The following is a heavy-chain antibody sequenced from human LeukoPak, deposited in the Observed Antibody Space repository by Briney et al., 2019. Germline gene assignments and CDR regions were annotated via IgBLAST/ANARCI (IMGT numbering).Heavy chain of an antibody. CDR3: ASSLYSRGWSSNSGSFDI. CDR2: IYSGGAT. V-gene: IGHV3-53*01. Sequence: GGSLRLSCAASGFTVSGNYISWVRQAPGKGLEWVSVIYSGGATYYADSVKGRFTISRDNSKNTLYLQMNSLRAEDTAVYYCASSLYSRGWSSNSGSFDIWGQGTMVTVSS. J-gene: IGHJ3*02. D-gene: IGHD6-19*01. CDR1: GFTVSGNY.